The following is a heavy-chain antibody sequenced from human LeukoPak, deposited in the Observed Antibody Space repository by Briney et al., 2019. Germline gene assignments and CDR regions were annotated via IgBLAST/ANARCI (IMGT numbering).Heavy chain of an antibody. J-gene: IGHJ4*02. D-gene: IGHD2-15*01. Sequence: GGSLRLSCAASGFTFRSYAMHWVRQAPGKGLEWVAVISYDGTKKYYADSVKGRFTISRDNSKNTLYLQMNSLTVEDTAIYYCAKGSISGVVLVPATCAPNDYWGQGTLVTVSS. CDR1: GFTFRSYA. CDR2: ISYDGTKK. CDR3: AKGSISGVVLVPATCAPNDY. V-gene: IGHV3-30*04.